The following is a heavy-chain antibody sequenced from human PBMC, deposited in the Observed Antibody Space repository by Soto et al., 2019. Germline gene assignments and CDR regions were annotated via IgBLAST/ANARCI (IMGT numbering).Heavy chain of an antibody. CDR3: ARVEAPFGESLH. D-gene: IGHD3-10*01. CDR1: GYTFSSYT. CDR2: ISPDDGNT. V-gene: IGHV1-18*01. Sequence: ASVKVSCKTSGYTFSSYTIAWVRQAPGQGLEWLGWISPDDGNTEYEQKFQGRVTMTADTLTNNAYMELRSLKYDDTAVYYCARVEAPFGESLHWGQGTPVTVS. J-gene: IGHJ4*02.